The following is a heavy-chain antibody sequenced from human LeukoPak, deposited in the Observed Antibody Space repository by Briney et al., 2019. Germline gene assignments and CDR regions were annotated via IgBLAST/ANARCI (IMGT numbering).Heavy chain of an antibody. CDR3: AAGSESYDSRGYSYYFVY. Sequence: SETLSLTCTVSGGSISIYYWTWIRQPPGKGLEWIGYIYYSGSTNYNPSLKSRVTISVDTSKNQFSLKLSSVTAADTAVYYCAAGSESYDSRGYSYYFVYWGQGTLVTVSS. V-gene: IGHV4-59*01. CDR2: IYYSGST. CDR1: GGSISIYY. D-gene: IGHD3-22*01. J-gene: IGHJ4*02.